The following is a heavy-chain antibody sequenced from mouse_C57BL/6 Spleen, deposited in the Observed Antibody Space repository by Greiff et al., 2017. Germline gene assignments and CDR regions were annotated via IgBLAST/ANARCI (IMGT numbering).Heavy chain of an antibody. J-gene: IGHJ3*01. D-gene: IGHD2-3*01. CDR2: IYPGSGST. CDR3: ARYDGYYSGFAD. Sequence: QVQLQQPGAELVKPGASVKMSCKASGYTFTSYWITWVKQRPGQGLEWIGDIYPGSGSTNYNEKFKSKATLTVDTSSSTAYMQLSSLTSEDSAVYYCARYDGYYSGFADWGQGTLVTVSA. CDR1: GYTFTSYW. V-gene: IGHV1-55*01.